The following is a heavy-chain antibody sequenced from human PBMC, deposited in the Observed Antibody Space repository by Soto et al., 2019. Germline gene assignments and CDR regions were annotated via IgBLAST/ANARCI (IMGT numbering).Heavy chain of an antibody. CDR3: ARGQAWAIAAAGT. D-gene: IGHD6-13*01. V-gene: IGHV3-74*01. CDR2: INSDGSST. Sequence: GGSLRLSCASSGFTSTTYWMHWVRQAPGKGLVWVSRINSDGSSTSYADSVRGRLTISRDNAKNTLYLQMNSLRAEDTAVYYCARGQAWAIAAAGTWGQGTLVTVSS. CDR1: GFTSTTYW. J-gene: IGHJ5*02.